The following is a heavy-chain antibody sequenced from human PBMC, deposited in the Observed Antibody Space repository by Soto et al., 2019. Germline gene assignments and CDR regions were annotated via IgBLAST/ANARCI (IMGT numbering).Heavy chain of an antibody. V-gene: IGHV3-30-3*01. CDR1: GFTFSSYA. Sequence: GESLKISCAASGFTFSSYAMHWVRQAPGKGLEWVAVISYDGSNKYYADSVKGRFTISRDNSKNTLYLQMNSLRAEDTAVYYCARERSSWSPLGDAFDIWGQGTMVTVSS. D-gene: IGHD6-13*01. CDR3: ARERSSWSPLGDAFDI. CDR2: ISYDGSNK. J-gene: IGHJ3*02.